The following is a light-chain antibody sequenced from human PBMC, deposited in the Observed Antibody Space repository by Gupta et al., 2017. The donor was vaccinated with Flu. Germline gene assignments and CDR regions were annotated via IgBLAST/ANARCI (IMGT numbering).Light chain of an antibody. J-gene: IGLJ3*02. Sequence: QTVVTQEPSLTVSPGGTVTLTCASSTGAVSNAYYPNWFQQKPGEAPSTLIDSTSYKPSWTPACGSGNLAAGTAALQRAGEEADYYSDYYSLPYSGRSQWVFGGGTKLTVL. CDR2: STS. CDR3: LPYSGRSQWV. V-gene: IGLV7-43*01. CDR1: TGAVSNAYY.